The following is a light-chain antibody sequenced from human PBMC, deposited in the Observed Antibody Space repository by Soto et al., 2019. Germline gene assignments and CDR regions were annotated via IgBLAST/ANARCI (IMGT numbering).Light chain of an antibody. J-gene: IGKJ1*01. CDR3: LQEYNYPRT. V-gene: IGKV1-6*01. Sequence: IQMTQSPYSLSASVGNGVTITCRASQGIRKDVGWYQQKPGKAPKLLIYAASSLQSGVPSRLSGSGAGTDGTRTISSLQPEDFATYYCLQEYNYPRTVGQGTKVDIK. CDR2: AAS. CDR1: QGIRKD.